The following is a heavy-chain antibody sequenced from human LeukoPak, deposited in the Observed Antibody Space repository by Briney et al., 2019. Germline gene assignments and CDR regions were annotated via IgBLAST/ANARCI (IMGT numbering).Heavy chain of an antibody. CDR3: ARRNSGSRYALDI. Sequence: GESLKISCKGSGYSFTYYWITWVRQMPGKGLEWRGKIDPSDSYTNYSPSFQGHVTISADKSISTAYLQWSSLQASDTAMYYCARRNSGSRYALDIWGQGTMVTVSS. D-gene: IGHD1-26*01. CDR2: IDPSDSYT. CDR1: GYSFTYYW. V-gene: IGHV5-10-1*01. J-gene: IGHJ3*02.